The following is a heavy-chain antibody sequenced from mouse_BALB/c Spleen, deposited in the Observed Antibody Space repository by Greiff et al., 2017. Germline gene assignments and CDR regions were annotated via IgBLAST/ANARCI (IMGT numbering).Heavy chain of an antibody. CDR2: IDPANGNT. J-gene: IGHJ1*01. D-gene: IGHD1-1*01. CDR3: APYYYGSSPFDV. CDR1: GFNIKDTY. Sequence: VQLKQSGAELVKPGASVKLSCTASGFNIKDTYMHWVKQRPEQGLEWIGRIDPANGNTKYDPKFQGKATITADTSSNTAYLQLSSLTSEDTAVYYCAPYYYGSSPFDVWGAGTTVTVSS. V-gene: IGHV14-3*02.